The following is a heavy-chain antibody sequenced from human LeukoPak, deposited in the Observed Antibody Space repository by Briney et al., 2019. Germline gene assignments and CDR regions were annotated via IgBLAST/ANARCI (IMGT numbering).Heavy chain of an antibody. CDR1: GFTFSTYA. J-gene: IGHJ4*02. Sequence: PGGSLRLSCAASGFTFSTYAMTWVRQAPGKGLEWVSSISGDGGYTYYADFVKGRFTISRDNSNNTLYLPMNSLRAVDTAVYYCAKGLDGSGSYSPLDYWGQGTLVTVSS. V-gene: IGHV3-23*01. D-gene: IGHD3-10*01. CDR3: AKGLDGSGSYSPLDY. CDR2: ISGDGGYT.